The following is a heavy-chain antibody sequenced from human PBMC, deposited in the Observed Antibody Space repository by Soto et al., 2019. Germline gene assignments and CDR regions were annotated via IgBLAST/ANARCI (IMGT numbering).Heavy chain of an antibody. CDR1: GGSVSSGSYY. CDR2: IYYSGST. D-gene: IGHD1-26*01. Sequence: QVQLQESGPGLVKPSETLSLTCTVSGGSVSSGSYYWSWIRQPPGKGLEWIGYIYYSGSTNYNPSLKSRVTISVDTSKNQFSLKLNSVTAADTAVYYCARGSVQDYFDYWGQGTLVTVSS. J-gene: IGHJ4*02. CDR3: ARGSVQDYFDY. V-gene: IGHV4-61*01.